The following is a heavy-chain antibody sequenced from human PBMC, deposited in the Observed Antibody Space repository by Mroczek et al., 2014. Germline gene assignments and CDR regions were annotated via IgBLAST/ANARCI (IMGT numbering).Heavy chain of an antibody. Sequence: VQLVESGAEVKKPGESLKISCKGSGYSFTSYWIGWVRQMPGKGLEWMGIIYPGDSDTRYSPSFQGQVTISADKSISTAYLQWSSLKASGTAMYYCARAGGYCSSTSCYINYYFDYWGQGTLVTVSS. CDR2: IYPGDSDT. CDR3: ARAGGYCSSTSCYINYYFDY. J-gene: IGHJ4*02. V-gene: IGHV5-51*03. CDR1: GYSFTSYW. D-gene: IGHD2-2*02.